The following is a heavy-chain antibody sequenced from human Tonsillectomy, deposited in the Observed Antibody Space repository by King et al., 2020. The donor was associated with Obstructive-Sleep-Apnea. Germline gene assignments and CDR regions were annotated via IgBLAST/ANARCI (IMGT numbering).Heavy chain of an antibody. CDR1: GYSINSGYY. J-gene: IGHJ5*02. V-gene: IGHV4-38-2*02. CDR3: AREGYGP. D-gene: IGHD5-12*01. Sequence: QLQESGPGLVKPSETLSLTCTVSGYSINSGYYWGWIRQPPGKGLAWIGSVYHSGNTYYNPSLKSRVTISVHTSQNQFSLRLFSVTAADTAVYYCAREGYGPWGQGALVTVSS. CDR2: VYHSGNT.